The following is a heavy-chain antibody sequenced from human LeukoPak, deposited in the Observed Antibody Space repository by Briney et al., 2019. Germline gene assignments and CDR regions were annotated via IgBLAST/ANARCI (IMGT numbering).Heavy chain of an antibody. CDR3: VKDRSSWYYPFDH. CDR1: GFTFSSYA. Sequence: GGSLRLSCAASGFTFSSYALSWVRQAPGKGLEWVSAISGGGYNTYYADSVKGRFTMSRDNSKNTVYLQMNSLRAEDTALYYCVKDRSSWYYPFDHWGQGTLVTVSS. D-gene: IGHD6-13*01. CDR2: ISGGGYNT. V-gene: IGHV3-23*01. J-gene: IGHJ5*02.